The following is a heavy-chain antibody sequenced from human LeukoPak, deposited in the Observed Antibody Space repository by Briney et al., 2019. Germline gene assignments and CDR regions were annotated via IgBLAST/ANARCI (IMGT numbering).Heavy chain of an antibody. CDR3: ATYARYSSGWYGYYFDY. J-gene: IGHJ4*02. V-gene: IGHV4-39*01. CDR2: IYYSGST. D-gene: IGHD6-19*01. CDR1: GGSISSSSYY. Sequence: SSETLSLTCTVSGGSISSSSYYWGWIRQPPGKGLEWIGSIYYSGSTYYNPSLKSRVTISVDTSKNQFSLKLSSVTAADTAVYYCATYARYSSGWYGYYFDYWGQGTLVTVSS.